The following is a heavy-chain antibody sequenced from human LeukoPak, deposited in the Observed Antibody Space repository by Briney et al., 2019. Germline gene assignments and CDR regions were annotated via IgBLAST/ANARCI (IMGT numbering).Heavy chain of an antibody. Sequence: PSETLSLTCTVSGGSISSDDYYWNWIRQPAGKELEWIGRIYTSGSTNYNPSLKSRVTISIDTSKNQFSLELSSVTAADTAVYYCARDRRYCSNGICSYYYMDVWGKGTTVTVSS. V-gene: IGHV4-61*02. CDR1: GGSISSDDYY. J-gene: IGHJ6*03. CDR2: IYTSGST. CDR3: ARDRRYCSNGICSYYYMDV. D-gene: IGHD2-8*01.